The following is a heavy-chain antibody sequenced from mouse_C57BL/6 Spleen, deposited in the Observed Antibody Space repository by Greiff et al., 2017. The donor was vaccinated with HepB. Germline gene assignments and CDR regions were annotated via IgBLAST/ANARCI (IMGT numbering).Heavy chain of an antibody. J-gene: IGHJ3*01. CDR3: ASTYYGSSLWFAY. V-gene: IGHV1-7*01. Sequence: QVQLQQSGADLAKPGASVKLSCKASGYTFTSYWMHWVKQRPGQGLEWIGYINPSSGYTKYNQKFKDKATLTADKSSSTAYMQLSSLTYEDAAVYYCASTYYGSSLWFAYWGQGTLVTVSA. CDR2: INPSSGYT. CDR1: GYTFTSYW. D-gene: IGHD1-1*01.